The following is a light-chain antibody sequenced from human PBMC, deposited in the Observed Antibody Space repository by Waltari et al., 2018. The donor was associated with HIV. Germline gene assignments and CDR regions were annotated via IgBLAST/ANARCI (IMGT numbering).Light chain of an antibody. V-gene: IGLV1-51*01. CDR2: DNT. Sequence: QSVLTQPPSMSAAPGQRVTISCSGSASNFGSDFVSCYQHVPGTAPKLPIYDNTKRPSGISDRFSGSKSGTSATLAITGLQTGDEAVYYCGTWDNRLSVGVFGGGTRLTVL. CDR1: ASNFGSDF. J-gene: IGLJ3*02. CDR3: GTWDNRLSVGV.